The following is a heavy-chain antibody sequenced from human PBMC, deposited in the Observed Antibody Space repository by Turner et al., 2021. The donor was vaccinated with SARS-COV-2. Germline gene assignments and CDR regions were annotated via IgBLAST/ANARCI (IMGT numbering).Heavy chain of an antibody. CDR2: IYNSGSA. CDR1: GGSISSSSYY. J-gene: IGHJ6*02. Sequence: QLQLQESGPGLVKPSETLSLTCNLSGGSISSSSYYWGWIRQPPGKGLEWIGNIYNSGSAYYNPSLKSRVTISVDPSKNQFSLKLTSVTAADTAVYYCARLMDTAMDYYGTDIWGQGTTVTVSS. CDR3: ARLMDTAMDYYGTDI. V-gene: IGHV4-39*01. D-gene: IGHD5-18*01.